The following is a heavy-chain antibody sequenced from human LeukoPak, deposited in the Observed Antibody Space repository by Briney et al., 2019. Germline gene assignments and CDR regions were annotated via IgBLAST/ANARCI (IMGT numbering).Heavy chain of an antibody. CDR2: ISSSSSTI. J-gene: IGHJ6*03. D-gene: IGHD4-17*01. V-gene: IGHV3-48*01. CDR3: YGTPYYYYMDV. Sequence: GGSLRLSCAASGFTFSSYSMNWVRQAPGKGLEWVSYISSSSSTIYYADSVKGRFTISRDNAKKSLYLQMNSLRAEDTAVYYCYGTPYYYYMDVWGKGTTVTVSS. CDR1: GFTFSSYS.